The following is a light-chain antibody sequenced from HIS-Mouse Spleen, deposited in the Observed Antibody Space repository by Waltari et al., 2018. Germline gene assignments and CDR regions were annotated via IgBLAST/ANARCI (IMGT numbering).Light chain of an antibody. J-gene: IGLJ2*01. CDR3: YSTDSSGNHRV. Sequence: SSELTQPPSVSAAPGQTARIPCSGDALPKKYAYWYQQKSGQAPVLVIYEDSKRPSGIPERFSGSSSGTMATLTISGAQVEDEADYYCYSTDSSGNHRVFGGGTKLTVL. V-gene: IGLV3-10*01. CDR2: EDS. CDR1: ALPKKY.